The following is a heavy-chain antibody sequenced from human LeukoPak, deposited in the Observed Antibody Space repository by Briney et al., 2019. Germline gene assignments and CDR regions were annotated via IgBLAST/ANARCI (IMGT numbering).Heavy chain of an antibody. CDR1: GFTFSSYW. D-gene: IGHD6-6*01. J-gene: IGHJ4*02. V-gene: IGHV3-74*01. Sequence: GGSLRLSCAASGFTFSSYWMHWVRQAPGKGLVWVSRINSDGSSTSFADSVKGRFTISRDNAKNTLYLQINSLRAEDTAVYCCAMKEYSSSSFDYWSQGTLVTVSS. CDR3: AMKEYSSSSFDY. CDR2: INSDGSST.